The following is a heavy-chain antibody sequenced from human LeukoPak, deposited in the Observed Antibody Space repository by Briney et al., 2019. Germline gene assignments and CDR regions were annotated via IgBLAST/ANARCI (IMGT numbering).Heavy chain of an antibody. V-gene: IGHV3-23*01. Sequence: GGTLRLSCAASGFTFSSYGMSWVRQAPGKGLEWVSAISGSGGSTYYADSVKGRFTISRDNSKNTLYLQMNSLRAEDTAVYYCAKDVYCTNGVCYLLGFDYWGQGTLVTVSS. CDR1: GFTFSSYG. J-gene: IGHJ4*02. CDR3: AKDVYCTNGVCYLLGFDY. CDR2: ISGSGGST. D-gene: IGHD2-8*01.